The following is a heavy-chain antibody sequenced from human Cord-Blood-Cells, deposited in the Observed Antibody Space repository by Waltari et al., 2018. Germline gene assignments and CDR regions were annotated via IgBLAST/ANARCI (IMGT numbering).Heavy chain of an antibody. Sequence: QLQLQESGPGLVKPSETLSLTCTVSGSSISSSSYYWGWIRQPPGKGLEWIGSIYYSGSTYYNPSLKSRVTISVDTSKNQFSLKLSSVTAADTAVYYCARLHTNDFWSGYYFDYWGQGTLVTVSS. CDR3: ARLHTNDFWSGYYFDY. CDR2: IYYSGST. J-gene: IGHJ4*02. D-gene: IGHD3-3*01. CDR1: GSSISSSSYY. V-gene: IGHV4-39*01.